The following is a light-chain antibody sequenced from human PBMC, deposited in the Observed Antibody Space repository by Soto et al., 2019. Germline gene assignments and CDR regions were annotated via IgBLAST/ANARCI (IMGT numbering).Light chain of an antibody. CDR3: SSYTSSSTLG. Sequence: QSVLTQPASVSGSPGQSITISCTGTSSDVGGYNYVSWYQQHPGKPPKLMIYEVSNRPSGVSNRFSGSKSGNTASLTISGLQAEDEADYYCSSYTSSSTLGFGTGTKVTVL. CDR2: EVS. V-gene: IGLV2-14*01. CDR1: SSDVGGYNY. J-gene: IGLJ1*01.